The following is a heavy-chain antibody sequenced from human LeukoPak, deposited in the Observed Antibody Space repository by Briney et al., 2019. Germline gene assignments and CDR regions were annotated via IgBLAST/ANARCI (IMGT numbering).Heavy chain of an antibody. V-gene: IGHV3-9*01. CDR2: ISWNSGSI. CDR3: AKDTGRGTDYYYGMDV. Sequence: SLRLSCAASGFTFDDYAMHWVRQAPGKGLEWVSGISWNSGSIGYADSVKGRFTISRDNAKNSLYLQMNSLRAEDTALYYCAKDTGRGTDYYYGMDVWGQGTTVTVSS. CDR1: GFTFDDYA. D-gene: IGHD1-1*01. J-gene: IGHJ6*02.